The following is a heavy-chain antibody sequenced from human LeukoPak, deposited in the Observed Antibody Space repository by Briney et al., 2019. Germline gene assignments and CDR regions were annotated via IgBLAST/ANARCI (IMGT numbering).Heavy chain of an antibody. V-gene: IGHV4-34*01. D-gene: IGHD6-19*01. CDR3: ARWGSGWYYFDY. CDR1: GGSFSGYY. CDR2: INHSGST. J-gene: IGHJ4*02. Sequence: SETLSLTCAVYGGSFSGYYWSWIRQPPGKGLEWIGEINHSGSTNYNPSLKSRVTISVDTSKNQFSLKLSSVTAADTAVYYCARWGSGWYYFDYWGQGTLVTASS.